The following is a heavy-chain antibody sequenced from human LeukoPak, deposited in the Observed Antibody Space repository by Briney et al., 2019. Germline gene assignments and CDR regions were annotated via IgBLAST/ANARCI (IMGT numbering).Heavy chain of an antibody. D-gene: IGHD3-22*01. V-gene: IGHV3-48*03. CDR1: GFTFSSYE. J-gene: IGHJ4*02. CDR2: ISSSGSTI. CDR3: AKSSLPQYYYDSSGYLDY. Sequence: GGSLRLSCAASGFTFSSYEMNWVRQAPGKGLEWVSYISSSGSTIYYADSVKGRFTISRDNAKNSLYLQMNSLRAEDTAVYYCAKSSLPQYYYDSSGYLDYWGQGTLVTVSS.